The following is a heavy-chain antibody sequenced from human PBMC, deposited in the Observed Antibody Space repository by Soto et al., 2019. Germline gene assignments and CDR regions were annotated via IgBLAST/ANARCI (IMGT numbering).Heavy chain of an antibody. CDR1: GGTFSSYA. V-gene: IGHV1-69*13. J-gene: IGHJ6*02. CDR2: IIPIFGTA. CDR3: AAVPKYYDILTGRYYYGMDV. Sequence: GASVKVSCKASGGTFSSYAISWVRQAPGQGLEWMGGIIPIFGTANYAQKFQGRVTITADESTSTAYMELSSLRSEDTAVYYCAAVPKYYDILTGRYYYGMDVWGQGTTVTVSS. D-gene: IGHD3-9*01.